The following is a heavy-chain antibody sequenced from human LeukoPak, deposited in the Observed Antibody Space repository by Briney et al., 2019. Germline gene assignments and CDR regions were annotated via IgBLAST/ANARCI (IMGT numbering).Heavy chain of an antibody. V-gene: IGHV3-30-3*01. D-gene: IGHD3-22*01. CDR2: ISYDGGNK. CDR3: ARDSSPLYYDSSGSPDY. J-gene: IGHJ4*02. Sequence: GGSLRLSCAASGFTFSGYPIHWVRQAPGKGLEWVAVISYDGGNKYYADSVKGRFTISRDNSKNTLYLQMNSLRAEDTAVYYCARDSSPLYYDSSGSPDYWGQGTLVTVSS. CDR1: GFTFSGYP.